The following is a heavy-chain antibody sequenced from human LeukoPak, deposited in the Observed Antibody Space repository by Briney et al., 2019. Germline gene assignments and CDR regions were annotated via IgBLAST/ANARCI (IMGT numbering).Heavy chain of an antibody. D-gene: IGHD1-26*01. CDR3: ARGGGSYSNFDY. Sequence: SVKVSCKASGGTFSSYAISWVRQAPGQGLEWMGGIIPIFGTANYAQKFQGRVTITADESTSTAYVELSSLRSEDTAVYYCARGGGSYSNFDYWGQGTLVTVSS. CDR2: IIPIFGTA. J-gene: IGHJ4*02. CDR1: GGTFSSYA. V-gene: IGHV1-69*13.